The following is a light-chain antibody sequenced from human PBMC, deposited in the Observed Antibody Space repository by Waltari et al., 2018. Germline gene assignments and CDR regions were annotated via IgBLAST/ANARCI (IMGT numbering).Light chain of an antibody. CDR3: CSYVGLGTYV. J-gene: IGLJ1*01. CDR2: EVT. Sequence: QSGLAQPASASGSPGQSITIPCTGPSSAVGTYNLVSWYQQRPGKAPTLLIYEVTKRAPGTSDRFSASKSGNTASLSISGLQAQEDEADYYCCSYVGLGTYVFGTGTKVTV. CDR1: SSAVGTYNL. V-gene: IGLV2-23*02.